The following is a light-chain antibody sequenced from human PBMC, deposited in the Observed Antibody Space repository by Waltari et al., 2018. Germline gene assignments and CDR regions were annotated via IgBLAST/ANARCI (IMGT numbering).Light chain of an antibody. V-gene: IGLV3-27*01. CDR1: VLAKKY. Sequence: SYELTQPSSVSVSPGQTATITCSGDVLAKKYSRWFQQKPGQAPVLVIYKDNERPSGIPERFSGSSSGTTVTVTISGAQVEDEADYYCYSAADNNLGVFGGGTKLTVL. J-gene: IGLJ3*02. CDR2: KDN. CDR3: YSAADNNLGV.